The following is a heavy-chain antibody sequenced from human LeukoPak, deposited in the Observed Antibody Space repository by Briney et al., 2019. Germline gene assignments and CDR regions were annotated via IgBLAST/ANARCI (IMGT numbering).Heavy chain of an antibody. CDR2: ISTGSTYI. V-gene: IGHV3-21*01. CDR3: AKDLTTVTSQGDY. CDR1: GFTFNSYT. J-gene: IGHJ4*02. D-gene: IGHD4-17*01. Sequence: GGSLRLSCAASGFTFNSYTMTWVRQAPGKGLERVSSISTGSTYIYYADSVKGRFTISRDNSKNTLYLQMNSLRPEDTAIYYCAKDLTTVTSQGDYWGQGTLVTVSS.